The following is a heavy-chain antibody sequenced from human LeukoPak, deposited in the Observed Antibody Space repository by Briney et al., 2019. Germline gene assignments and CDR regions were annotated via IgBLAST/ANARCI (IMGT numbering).Heavy chain of an antibody. CDR3: ATVISMPFDY. J-gene: IGHJ4*02. CDR1: GGTFSSYA. D-gene: IGHD2-21*01. V-gene: IGHV1-69*06. CDR2: IIPIFGTA. Sequence: PVKVSCKASGGTFSSYAISWVRQAPGQGLEWMGGIIPIFGTANYAQKFQGRVTMTEDTSTDTAYMELSSLRSEDTAVYYCATVISMPFDYWGQGTLVTVSS.